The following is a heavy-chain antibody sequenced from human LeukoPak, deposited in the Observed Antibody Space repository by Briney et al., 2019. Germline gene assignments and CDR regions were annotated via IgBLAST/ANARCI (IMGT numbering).Heavy chain of an antibody. D-gene: IGHD3-10*01. V-gene: IGHV3-23*01. Sequence: GGSLRLSCAASGFTFSSYGMSWVRQAPGKGLEWVSAISGSGGSTYYADSVKGRFTISRDNSKNTLYLQMNSLRAEDTAVYYCAKDRITMVRGVIAPLDYWGQGTLVTVSS. CDR3: AKDRITMVRGVIAPLDY. J-gene: IGHJ4*02. CDR1: GFTFSSYG. CDR2: ISGSGGST.